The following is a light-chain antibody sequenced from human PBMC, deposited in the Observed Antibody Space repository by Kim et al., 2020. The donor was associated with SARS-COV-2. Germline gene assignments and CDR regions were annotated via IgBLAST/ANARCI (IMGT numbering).Light chain of an antibody. CDR1: QGISSY. V-gene: IGKV1-9*01. J-gene: IGKJ2*03. Sequence: IQLTQSPSSLSASVGDRVTITCRASQGISSYLAWYQQKPGKAPELLIYAASTLQTGTDFTLTISSLQPEDLATYYCQHLDTYPYSFGQGTKLEI. CDR3: QHLDTYPYS. CDR2: AAS.